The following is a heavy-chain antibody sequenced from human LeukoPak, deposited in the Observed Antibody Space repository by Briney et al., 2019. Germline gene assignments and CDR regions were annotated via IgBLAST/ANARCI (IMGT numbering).Heavy chain of an antibody. Sequence: ASVKVSCKPSGYTFTTYGISWVRQAPGQGLEWMGWIDTYSGDTNYAQKLQGRVTMTTDTSTSTAYMELGSLRSDDTAMYYCARDYQYYASGSSKKAFDYWGQGTLVTVSS. V-gene: IGHV1-18*01. J-gene: IGHJ4*02. CDR1: GYTFTTYG. D-gene: IGHD3-10*01. CDR2: IDTYSGDT. CDR3: ARDYQYYASGSSKKAFDY.